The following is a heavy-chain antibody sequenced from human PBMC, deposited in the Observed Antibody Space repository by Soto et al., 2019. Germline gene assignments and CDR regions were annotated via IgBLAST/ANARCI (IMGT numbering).Heavy chain of an antibody. V-gene: IGHV4-38-2*02. CDR3: ARDGGYSSSSSARNWFDP. Sequence: TLSLTCAVSGYSISSGYYWGWIRQPPGKGLEWIGSIYHSGSTYYNPSLKSRVTISVDTSKNQFSLKLSSVTAADTAVYYCARDGGYSSSSSARNWFDPWGQGTLVTVSS. J-gene: IGHJ5*02. D-gene: IGHD6-6*01. CDR1: GYSISSGYY. CDR2: IYHSGST.